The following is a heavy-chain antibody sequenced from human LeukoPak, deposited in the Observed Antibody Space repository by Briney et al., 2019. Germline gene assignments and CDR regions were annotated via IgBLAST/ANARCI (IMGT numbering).Heavy chain of an antibody. CDR3: ARANLNYYDSSGYLY. CDR1: GYSFTSYW. V-gene: IGHV5-51*01. CDR2: IYPGDSDT. Sequence: GESLKISCKGSGYSFTSYWIGWVRQMPGKGLEWMGIIYPGDSDTRYSPSFQGQVTISADKSISTAYLQRSSLKASDTAMYYCARANLNYYDSSGYLYWGQGTLVTVSS. J-gene: IGHJ4*02. D-gene: IGHD3-22*01.